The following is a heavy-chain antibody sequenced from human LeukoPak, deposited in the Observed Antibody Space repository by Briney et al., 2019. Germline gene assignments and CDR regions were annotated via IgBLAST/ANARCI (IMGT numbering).Heavy chain of an antibody. CDR1: GGSFSGYY. Sequence: SETLSLTCAVYGGSFSGYYWSWIRQPPGKGLEWIGEINHSGSTNYNPSLKSRVTISVDTSKNQFSLKLSSVTAADTAVYYCARGRGTFYSRFVRPGSTWFDPWGQGTLVTVSS. CDR3: ARGRGTFYSRFVRPGSTWFDP. V-gene: IGHV4-34*01. D-gene: IGHD6-6*01. CDR2: INHSGST. J-gene: IGHJ5*02.